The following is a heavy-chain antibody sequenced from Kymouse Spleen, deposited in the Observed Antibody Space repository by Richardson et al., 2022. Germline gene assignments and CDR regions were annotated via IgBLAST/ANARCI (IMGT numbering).Heavy chain of an antibody. CDR3: AREEVYGGWDAFDI. V-gene: IGHV4-34*01. J-gene: IGHJ3*02. D-gene: IGHD3-16*02,IGHD4-17*01,IGHD4-23*01. CDR1: GGSFSGYY. CDR2: INHSGST. Sequence: QVQLQQWGAGLLKPSETLSLTCAVYGGSFSGYYWSWIRQPPGKGLEWIGEINHSGSTNYNPSLKSRVTISVDTSKNQFSLKLSSVTAADTAVYYCAREEVYGGWDAFDIWGQGTMVTVSS.